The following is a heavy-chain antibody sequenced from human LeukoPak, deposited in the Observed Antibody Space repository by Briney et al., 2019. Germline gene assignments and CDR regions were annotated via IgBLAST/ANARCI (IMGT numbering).Heavy chain of an antibody. CDR3: AKENYDSSGYYWLYFDY. CDR1: GFTFDDYA. J-gene: IGHJ4*02. Sequence: GGSLRLSCAASGFTFDDYAMHWVRQAPGKGLERVSLISGDGGSTYYADSVKGRFTISRDNSKNSLYLQMNSLRTEDTALYYCAKENYDSSGYYWLYFDYWGQGTLVTVSS. D-gene: IGHD3-22*01. CDR2: ISGDGGST. V-gene: IGHV3-43*02.